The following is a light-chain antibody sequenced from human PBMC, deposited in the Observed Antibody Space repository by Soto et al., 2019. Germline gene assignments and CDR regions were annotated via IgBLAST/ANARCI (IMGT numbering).Light chain of an antibody. CDR2: DAS. J-gene: IGKJ5*01. V-gene: IGKV3D-15*01. CDR3: HQRYNWPRVT. CDR1: QDVSSK. Sequence: ELVVTQSPATLSVSPGERVTLSCRTSQDVSSKLAWYQQKAGQAPSLLIYDASTRATGTPARFSGSGSGTEFTLAVSSLQSEDYAVYFCHQRYNWPRVTFGQGTQLEIK.